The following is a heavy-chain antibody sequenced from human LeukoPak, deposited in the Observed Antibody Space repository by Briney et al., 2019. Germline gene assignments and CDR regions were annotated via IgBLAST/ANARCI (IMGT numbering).Heavy chain of an antibody. J-gene: IGHJ4*02. V-gene: IGHV3-23*01. CDR1: GFTFSSYA. Sequence: PGGSLRLSCAASGFTFSSYAMSWVRQAPGKGLEWVSAISGSGGSTYYADSVKGRFTISRDNSKNTLYLQMNSLRAEDTAVYYCAKLRTNNDYYDSSGYYSFCDYWGQGTLVTVSS. CDR2: ISGSGGST. CDR3: AKLRTNNDYYDSSGYYSFCDY. D-gene: IGHD3-22*01.